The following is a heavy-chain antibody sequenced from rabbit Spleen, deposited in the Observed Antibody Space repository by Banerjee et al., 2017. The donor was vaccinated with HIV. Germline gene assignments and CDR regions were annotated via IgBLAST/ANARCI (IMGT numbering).Heavy chain of an antibody. Sequence: EESGGGLVQPEGSLTLTCKASGLDFSSSYWICWVRQAPGKGLECIACIWTPNGHTYYASWAKGRFTIAKTSSTTVTLEMTSLTAADTATYFSARNFNSKLWGPGTLVTVS. CDR2: IWTPNGHT. J-gene: IGHJ4*01. CDR1: GLDFSSSYW. CDR3: ARNFNSKL. V-gene: IGHV1S45*01.